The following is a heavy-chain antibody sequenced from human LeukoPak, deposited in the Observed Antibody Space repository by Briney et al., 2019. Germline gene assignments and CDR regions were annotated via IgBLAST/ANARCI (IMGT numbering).Heavy chain of an antibody. V-gene: IGHV4-34*01. Sequence: PSETLSLTCAVYGGSLSGYYWSWIRQPPGKGLEWIGEINHSGSTNYNPSLKSRVTISVDTSKNQFSLKLSSVTAADTAVYYCARVAVLRYFDWLSSISYFDYWGQGTLVTVSS. J-gene: IGHJ4*02. CDR3: ARVAVLRYFDWLSSISYFDY. CDR1: GGSLSGYY. CDR2: INHSGST. D-gene: IGHD3-9*01.